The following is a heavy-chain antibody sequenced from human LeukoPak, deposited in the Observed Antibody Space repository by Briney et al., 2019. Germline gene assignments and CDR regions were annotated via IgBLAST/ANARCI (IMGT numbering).Heavy chain of an antibody. CDR1: GFTFSSYA. J-gene: IGHJ4*02. CDR3: ATIKRYDTGRSASVGIDH. V-gene: IGHV3-23*01. D-gene: IGHD2-15*01. CDR2: ISGSGGRT. Sequence: PGGSLRLSCAASGFTFSSYAMSWVRQAPGKGLEWVSSISGSGGRTHYTDSVKGRFTISRDNSKNTLYLQMNSLRAEDTAVYYCATIKRYDTGRSASVGIDHWGQGTLVTVSS.